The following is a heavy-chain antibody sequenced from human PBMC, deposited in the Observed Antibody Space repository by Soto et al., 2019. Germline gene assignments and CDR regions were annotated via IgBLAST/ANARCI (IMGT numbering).Heavy chain of an antibody. D-gene: IGHD2-8*01. Sequence: ASETLSLTCTVSCCSISSYYWSCIRQPPGKGLEWIGYVYSSGNTNYNPSLKSRVTISVDTSKNQFSLKLSSVTAADTAVYYCARQLIDWGQGTMVTVS. CDR3: ARQLID. CDR2: VYSSGNT. CDR1: CCSISSYY. V-gene: IGHV4-59*08. J-gene: IGHJ3*01.